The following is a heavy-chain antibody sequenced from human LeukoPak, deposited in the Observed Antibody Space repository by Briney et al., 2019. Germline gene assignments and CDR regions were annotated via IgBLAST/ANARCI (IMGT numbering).Heavy chain of an antibody. V-gene: IGHV4-30-2*01. Sequence: SWVRQAPGKGLEWIGYIYHSGGTYYNPSLKSRVTISVDRSKNQFSLKLSSVTAADTAVYYCARGLLGYYYMDVWGKGTTVTVSS. J-gene: IGHJ6*03. CDR3: ARGLLGYYYMDV. CDR2: IYHSGGT. D-gene: IGHD3-16*01.